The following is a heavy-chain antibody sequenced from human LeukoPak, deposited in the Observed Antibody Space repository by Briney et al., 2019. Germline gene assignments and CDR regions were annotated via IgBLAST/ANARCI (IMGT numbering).Heavy chain of an antibody. J-gene: IGHJ4*02. CDR3: AKDWVVAATFDY. CDR2: ISWNSGSI. D-gene: IGHD2-15*01. CDR1: GFTFDDYA. V-gene: IGHV3-9*01. Sequence: GGSLRLSCAASGFTFDDYAMHWVRQAPGKGLEWVSGISWNSGSIGYADSVKGRFTISRDNAKNSLYLQMNSLRAEDTAVYYCAKDWVVAATFDYWGQGTLVTVSS.